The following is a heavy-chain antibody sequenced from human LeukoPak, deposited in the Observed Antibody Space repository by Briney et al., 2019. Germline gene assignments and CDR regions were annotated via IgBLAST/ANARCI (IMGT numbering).Heavy chain of an antibody. CDR2: ISGRTGAT. J-gene: IGHJ3*02. CDR1: GFTFTTNA. Sequence: GGSLRLSCAASGFTFTTNAMSWVRQAPGKGLEWVSAISGRTGATYYADSEKGRFTISRDNSKSTLYLQMDSLRAEDTAVYYCAKTDQYGSGWIDAFDIWGQGTMVTVSS. V-gene: IGHV3-23*01. D-gene: IGHD6-19*01. CDR3: AKTDQYGSGWIDAFDI.